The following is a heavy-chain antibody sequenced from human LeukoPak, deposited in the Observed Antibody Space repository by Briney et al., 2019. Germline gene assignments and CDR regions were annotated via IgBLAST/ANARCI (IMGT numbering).Heavy chain of an antibody. V-gene: IGHV4-34*01. D-gene: IGHD1-26*01. Sequence: PSETLSLTCAVYGGSFSGYYCSWIRQPPGKGLEWIGEIKHSGSTHYNPSLKRRVTISVDTSKNQFSLKLSSVTAADTAVYYCARGPSMGARGYAFDIWGQGTMVTVSS. CDR2: IKHSGST. J-gene: IGHJ3*02. CDR3: ARGPSMGARGYAFDI. CDR1: GGSFSGYY.